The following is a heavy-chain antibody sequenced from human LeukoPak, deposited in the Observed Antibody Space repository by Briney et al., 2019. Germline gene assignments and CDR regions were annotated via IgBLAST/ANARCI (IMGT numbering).Heavy chain of an antibody. CDR2: IKQDGSEK. CDR1: GFTFSSYG. CDR3: AREDHSNYNY. D-gene: IGHD4-11*01. V-gene: IGHV3-7*01. Sequence: GGSLRLSCAASGFTFSSYGMHWVRQAPGKGLEWVANIKQDGSEKYYVDSVKGRFTISRDNARNSLYLQMNSLRAEDTAVYYCAREDHSNYNYWGQGTLVTVSS. J-gene: IGHJ4*02.